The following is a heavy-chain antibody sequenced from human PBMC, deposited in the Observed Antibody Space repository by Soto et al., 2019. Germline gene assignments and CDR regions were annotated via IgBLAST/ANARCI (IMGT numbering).Heavy chain of an antibody. J-gene: IGHJ6*02. Sequence: QVQLQESGPGLVKPSETLSLTCTVSGAPITTTKWWAWVRLPPGKGLEWIGELSRGDERSSNPSLEGRFTMSLDKSNNHSSLKLTSVTPADTALYYCATQTPSYTWGVWGRGTSVTVSS. CDR3: ATQTPSYTWGV. CDR2: LSRGDER. CDR1: GAPITTTKW. V-gene: IGHV4-4*02. D-gene: IGHD1-26*01.